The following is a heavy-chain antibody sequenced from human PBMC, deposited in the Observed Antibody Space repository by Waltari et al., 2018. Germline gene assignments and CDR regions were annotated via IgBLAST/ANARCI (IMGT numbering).Heavy chain of an antibody. V-gene: IGHV4-34*01. D-gene: IGHD3-3*01. J-gene: IGHJ4*02. Sequence: QVQLQQWGAGLLKPSETLALTCAVYGGSFSGSSWDWIRQPPGKGLEWIGEINQSGSTNYNPSLKSRVTISVDTSKNQFSLKLNSVTAADTAVHYCARRGHRVFWNGYFFFDYWGQGILVTVSS. CDR2: INQSGST. CDR1: GGSFSGSS. CDR3: ARRGHRVFWNGYFFFDY.